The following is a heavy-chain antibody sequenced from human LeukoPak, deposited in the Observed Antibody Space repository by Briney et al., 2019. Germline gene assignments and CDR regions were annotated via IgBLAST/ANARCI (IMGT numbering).Heavy chain of an antibody. CDR2: INHSGST. CDR3: ARAGYSSGWYFDY. D-gene: IGHD6-19*01. Sequence: SETLSLTCAVYGGSFSGYYWSWIRPPPGKGLEWIGEINHSGSTNYNPSLKSRVTISVDTSKNQFSLKLSSVTAADTAVYYCARAGYSSGWYFDYWGQGTLVTVSS. CDR1: GGSFSGYY. J-gene: IGHJ4*02. V-gene: IGHV4-34*01.